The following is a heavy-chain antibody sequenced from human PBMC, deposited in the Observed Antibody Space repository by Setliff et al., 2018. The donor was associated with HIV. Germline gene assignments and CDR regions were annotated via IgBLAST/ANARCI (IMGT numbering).Heavy chain of an antibody. CDR3: ARPLYCSSTSCYPPGFAWYYGMDV. CDR1: GYSFTSYW. J-gene: IGHJ6*02. V-gene: IGHV5-10-1*01. D-gene: IGHD2-2*01. CDR2: IDPSDSYT. Sequence: GESLKISCKGSGYSFTSYWISWVRQMPGKGLEWMGRIDPSDSYTNYSPSFQGHVTISADKSISTAYLQWSSLKASDTAMYYCARPLYCSSTSCYPPGFAWYYGMDVWGQGTTVTVSS.